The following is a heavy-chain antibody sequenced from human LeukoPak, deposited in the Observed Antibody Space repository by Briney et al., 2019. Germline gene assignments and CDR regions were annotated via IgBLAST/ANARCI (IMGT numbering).Heavy chain of an antibody. CDR2: ISSSSSYI. J-gene: IGHJ4*02. CDR1: GFTFSSYS. CDR3: ARPLGYYGSGSAEYHFDY. V-gene: IGHV3-21*01. Sequence: AGGSLRLSCAASGFTFSSYSMNWVRQAPGKGLEWVSSISSSSSYIYYADSVKGRFTISRDNAKNSLYLQMNSLRAEDTAVYYCARPLGYYGSGSAEYHFDYWGQGTLVTVSS. D-gene: IGHD3-10*01.